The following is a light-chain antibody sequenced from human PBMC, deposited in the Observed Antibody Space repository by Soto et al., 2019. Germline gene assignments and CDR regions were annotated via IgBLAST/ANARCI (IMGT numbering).Light chain of an antibody. V-gene: IGKV1-39*01. J-gene: IGKJ1*01. CDR3: HQSYSFPWT. Sequence: DIQMTQSPSSLSASVGDRVTITCRASQSINTYLNWFQQKPGRAPKVLIYAASSLQSGVTSRFSGSGSGTDFTLSISSLQPEDFATYYCHQSYSFPWTFGQGTKVEI. CDR1: QSINTY. CDR2: AAS.